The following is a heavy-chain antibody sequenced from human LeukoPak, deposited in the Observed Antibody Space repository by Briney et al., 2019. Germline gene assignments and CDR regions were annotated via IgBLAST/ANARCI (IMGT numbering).Heavy chain of an antibody. D-gene: IGHD6-13*01. J-gene: IGHJ4*02. CDR1: GFTFSSYW. CDR3: VRDLSYGSSWYYYFDY. Sequence: PGGSLRLSCTASGFTFSSYWMSWVRQAPGKGLEWVANIKHDGGEKNSVGSVKGRFTISRDNAKNSLYLQMNSLRAEDTAVYYCVRDLSYGSSWYYYFDYWGQGTLVTVSS. CDR2: IKHDGGEK. V-gene: IGHV3-7*01.